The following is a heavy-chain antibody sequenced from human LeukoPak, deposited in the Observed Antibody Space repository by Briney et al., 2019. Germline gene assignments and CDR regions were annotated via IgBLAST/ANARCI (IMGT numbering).Heavy chain of an antibody. CDR1: GGSFSGYY. D-gene: IGHD3-10*01. J-gene: IGHJ4*02. V-gene: IGHV4-34*01. CDR3: ARAAYYYGSGAEPDYYDY. CDR2: INHSGST. Sequence: PSETLSLTCAVYGGSFSGYYWSWIRQPPGKGLEWIGEINHSGSTNYNPSLKSRVTISVDTSKNQFSLKLSSVTAADTAVYYCARAAYYYGSGAEPDYYDYWGQGTLVTVSS.